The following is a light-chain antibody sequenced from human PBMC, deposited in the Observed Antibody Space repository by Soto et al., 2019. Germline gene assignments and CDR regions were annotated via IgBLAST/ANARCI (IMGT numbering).Light chain of an antibody. Sequence: EIVLTQSPGTRSLSPGERATLSCRASQSVSSSYLAWYQQKPGQAPRLLISGASSRATGIPDRFSGSGSGTDFTLTISRLEPEDFAVYYCLQYGSSPTFGQGTKVEIK. CDR2: GAS. V-gene: IGKV3-20*01. CDR3: LQYGSSPT. CDR1: QSVSSSY. J-gene: IGKJ1*01.